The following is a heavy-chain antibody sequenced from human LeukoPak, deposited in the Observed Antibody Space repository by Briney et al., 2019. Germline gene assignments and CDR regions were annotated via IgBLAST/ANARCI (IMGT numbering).Heavy chain of an antibody. Sequence: ASVKVSCKASGYTFTNYGISWVRQAPGQGLEWMGWISPYNGNTNYAQKLQGRVTMTTDTSTSTAYMELRSLTSDDTAVYYCARVEAVPFYYYNAMDVWGQGTTVTVSS. V-gene: IGHV1-18*01. CDR2: ISPYNGNT. J-gene: IGHJ6*02. CDR1: GYTFTNYG. D-gene: IGHD6-19*01. CDR3: ARVEAVPFYYYNAMDV.